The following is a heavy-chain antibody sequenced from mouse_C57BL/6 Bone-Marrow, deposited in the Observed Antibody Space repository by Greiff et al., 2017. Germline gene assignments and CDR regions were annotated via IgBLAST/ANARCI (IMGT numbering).Heavy chain of an antibody. CDR3: ARSPFSPYYFDY. CDR2: ISYSGST. V-gene: IGHV3-8*01. J-gene: IGHJ2*01. CDR1: GYSITSDY. Sequence: DVHLVESGPGLAKPSQTLSLTCSVTGYSITSDYWNWIRKFPGHKLEYMGYISYSGSTYYNPSLKSKITITGDTSKNKYYLQLNSVTTEDTATDYCARSPFSPYYFDYWGQGTTLTVSS.